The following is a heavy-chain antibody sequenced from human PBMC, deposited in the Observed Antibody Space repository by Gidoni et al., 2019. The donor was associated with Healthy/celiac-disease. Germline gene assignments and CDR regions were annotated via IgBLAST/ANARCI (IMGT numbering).Heavy chain of an antibody. CDR3: ARQDSGYDRWRDLNWFDP. D-gene: IGHD5-12*01. CDR1: GGSISSGDYY. J-gene: IGHJ5*02. V-gene: IGHV4-30-4*01. Sequence: QVQLQESGPGLVKPSPTLSLTCTVSGGSISSGDYYWSWIRQPPGKGLEWIGYIYYSGSTYYNPSLKSRVTISVDTSKNQFSLKLSSVTAADTAVYYCARQDSGYDRWRDLNWFDPWGQGTLVTVSS. CDR2: IYYSGST.